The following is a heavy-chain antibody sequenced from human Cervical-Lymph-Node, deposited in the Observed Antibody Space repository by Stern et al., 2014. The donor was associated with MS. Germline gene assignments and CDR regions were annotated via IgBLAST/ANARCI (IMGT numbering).Heavy chain of an antibody. V-gene: IGHV4-39*01. Sequence: QVQLQESGPGLVKPSETLSLTCSVSYGSINSGGYCWGWTRQPPGKGPARIGRINYTGCTYYNPSLKSRVTISVDTSNNQFSLKLRSMTGADTAVFYCARQLRGFYYESSGYYSNSIDAFDIWGQGAMVTVSS. CDR3: ARQLRGFYYESSGYYSNSIDAFDI. CDR1: YGSINSGGYC. CDR2: INYTGCT. J-gene: IGHJ3*02. D-gene: IGHD3-22*01.